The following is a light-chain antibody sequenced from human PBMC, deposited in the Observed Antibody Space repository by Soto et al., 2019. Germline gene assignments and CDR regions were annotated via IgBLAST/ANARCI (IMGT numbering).Light chain of an antibody. CDR3: QQYSSSLTWT. V-gene: IGKV3-20*01. Sequence: EIVLTQSPGTLSLSPGERATLSCRASQSVSNNYLAWYQQKPGQAPRLLIYGASSRATGIPDRFSGSGSGTDFTLTISRLEPEDFAVYYCQQYSSSLTWTFGQGPKVDIK. J-gene: IGKJ1*01. CDR2: GAS. CDR1: QSVSNNY.